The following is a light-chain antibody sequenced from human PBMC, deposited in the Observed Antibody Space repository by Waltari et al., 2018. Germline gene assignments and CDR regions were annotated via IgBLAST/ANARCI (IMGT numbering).Light chain of an antibody. CDR3: TSSTSTNILGV. J-gene: IGLJ1*01. V-gene: IGLV2-14*01. CDR2: EVD. Sequence: QSALTQPASVSGSLGQSITISCTGSNNDIGNYNYVSWYQQHPGKAPRLMIYEVDIRPSGVFPRFSGSKSGNTASLTISGLQAEDEADYYCTSSTSTNILGVFGTGTKVIV. CDR1: NNDIGNYNY.